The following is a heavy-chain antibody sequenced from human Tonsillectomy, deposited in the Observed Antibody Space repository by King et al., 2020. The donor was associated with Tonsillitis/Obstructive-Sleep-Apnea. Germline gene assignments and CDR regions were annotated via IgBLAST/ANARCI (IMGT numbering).Heavy chain of an antibody. D-gene: IGHD1-26*01. CDR1: GFTFRNYA. CDR3: AREWELLPHDY. V-gene: IGHV3-23*04. J-gene: IGHJ4*02. Sequence: VQLVESGGGLVQPGGSLRLSCAASGFTFRNYAMSWVRQAPGKGLEWASGISGSGGSTYYADSVKGRFTIFRDNSKNTLYLQMNSLRAEDTAVYYCAREWELLPHDYWGRGTLVTVSS. CDR2: ISGSGGST.